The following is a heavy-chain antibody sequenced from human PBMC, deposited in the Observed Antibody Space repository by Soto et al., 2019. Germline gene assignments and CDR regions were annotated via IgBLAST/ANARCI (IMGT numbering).Heavy chain of an antibody. Sequence: QVQLQESGPGVVKPSETLSLTCTVSGASVSSHHWTWIRQPPGKGLEWIGDYSDSASYSPSPKSRVTISADPSKNHFSLNLSSVTAADTAVYYCAAYRRGEGGRGYWGQGTLVTVSS. CDR1: GASVSSHH. CDR3: AAYRRGEGGRGY. CDR2: DYSDSA. J-gene: IGHJ4*02. V-gene: IGHV4-59*08. D-gene: IGHD6-19*01.